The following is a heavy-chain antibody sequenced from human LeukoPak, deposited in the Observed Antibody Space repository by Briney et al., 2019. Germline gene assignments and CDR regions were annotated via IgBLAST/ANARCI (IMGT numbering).Heavy chain of an antibody. D-gene: IGHD3-22*01. V-gene: IGHV1-69*01. Sequence: GASVTVSCKASGGTFSSYAISWVRQAPGQGLEWMGGIIPIFGTANYAQKFQGRVTITADESTSTAYMELSSLRSEDTAVYYCARDTPIPGTNYCDSYWGQGTLVTVSS. CDR3: ARDTPIPGTNYCDSY. J-gene: IGHJ4*02. CDR1: GGTFSSYA. CDR2: IIPIFGTA.